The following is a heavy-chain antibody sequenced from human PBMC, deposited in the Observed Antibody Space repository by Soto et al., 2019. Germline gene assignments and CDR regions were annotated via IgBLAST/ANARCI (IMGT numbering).Heavy chain of an antibody. CDR2: INPSGGIT. CDR1: GYTFHSYY. CDR3: ARERITIFGVVISYPLYYYGMDG. D-gene: IGHD3-3*01. V-gene: IGHV1-46*02. J-gene: IGHJ6*02. Sequence: APVQLSCQASGYTFHSYYMHWVRQAPRHGLEWMGIINPSGGITSYAQKFQGRVTMTRDTSTSTVYMELSSLRSEDTAVYYCARERITIFGVVISYPLYYYGMDGWGQGTTVTVSS.